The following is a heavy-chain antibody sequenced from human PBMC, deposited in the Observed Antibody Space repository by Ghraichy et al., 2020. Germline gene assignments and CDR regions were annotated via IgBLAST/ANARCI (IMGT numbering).Heavy chain of an antibody. CDR1: GYSLSSGYY. CDR2: VSHDGDT. CDR3: ARRVGVDYFPS. D-gene: IGHD2-8*01. V-gene: IGHV4-38-2*02. J-gene: IGHJ4*02. Sequence: SETLSLTCTVSGYSLSSGYYWGWIRQSPGKGLEWIGSVSHDGDTYYNSSLKSRVTMSVDTSKNQFSLKLNSVTAADTAVYYCARRVGVDYFPSWGQGTLVTVSS.